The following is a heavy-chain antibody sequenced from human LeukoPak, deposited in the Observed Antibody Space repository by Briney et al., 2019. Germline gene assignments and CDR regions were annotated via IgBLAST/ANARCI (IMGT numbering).Heavy chain of an antibody. D-gene: IGHD3-22*01. J-gene: IGHJ4*02. CDR2: IFHSGST. CDR1: GYSISSGYY. Sequence: SETLSLTCTVSGYSISSGYYWGWVRQPPEKGLEWIANIFHSGSTHYNPSLKSRVTISVDTSKNQFSLKLSSVTAADTAVYYCASDPARDYYDTSGYFRWVDYWGQGTLVTVSS. V-gene: IGHV4-38-2*02. CDR3: ASDPARDYYDTSGYFRWVDY.